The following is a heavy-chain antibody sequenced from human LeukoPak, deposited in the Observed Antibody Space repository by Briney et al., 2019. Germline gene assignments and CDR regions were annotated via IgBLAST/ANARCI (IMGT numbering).Heavy chain of an antibody. CDR2: ITSTSSST. CDR3: AREFETYYYGSGSYLGGMDV. J-gene: IGHJ6*02. V-gene: IGHV3-48*04. Sequence: PGGSLRLSCAASGFKFSSFSMNWARQAPGKGLEWISYITSTSSSTYYADSVKGRFTISRDNAKNSLYLQMNSLRAEDTAVYYCAREFETYYYGSGSYLGGMDVWGQGTTVTVSS. CDR1: GFKFSSFS. D-gene: IGHD3-10*01.